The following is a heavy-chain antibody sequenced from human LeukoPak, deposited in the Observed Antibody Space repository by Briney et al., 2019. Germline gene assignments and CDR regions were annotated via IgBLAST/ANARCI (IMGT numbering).Heavy chain of an antibody. V-gene: IGHV3-7*01. D-gene: IGHD1-7*01. Sequence: GGSLRLSCAASGFTFSSYWMSWVRQAPGKGLEWVANIKQDGSEKYYVDSVKGRFTISRDNAKDPLYLQMDSLRAEDTAVYHCAKGNFRLDYWGQGTLVTVSS. CDR3: AKGNFRLDY. CDR1: GFTFSSYW. J-gene: IGHJ4*02. CDR2: IKQDGSEK.